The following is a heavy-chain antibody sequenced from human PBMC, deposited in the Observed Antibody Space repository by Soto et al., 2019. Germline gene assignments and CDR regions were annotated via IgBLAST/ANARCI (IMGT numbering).Heavy chain of an antibody. J-gene: IGHJ6*02. CDR3: ERSRDGVGFHYYGLDV. CDR1: GGSISSYH. V-gene: IGHV4-59*01. CDR2: IYYSGST. Sequence: PSETLSLTCTVSGGSISSYHWSWIRQPPGKGLEWIGYIYYSGSTKYNPSLKSRVTISVDTSKNQFSVKLSSVTAADTAVYYCERSRDGVGFHYYGLDVWGQGTTVT.